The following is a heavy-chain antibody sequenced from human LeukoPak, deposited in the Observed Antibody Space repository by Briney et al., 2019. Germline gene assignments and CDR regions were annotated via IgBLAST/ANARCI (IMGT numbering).Heavy chain of an antibody. V-gene: IGHV3-11*04. CDR1: GFAFSDYY. D-gene: IGHD2-15*01. Sequence: GGSLRLSCAASGFAFSDYYMSWIRQAPGKGLEWVSYISSSGSTIYYADSVKGRFTISRDNAKNSLYLQMNSLRDEDTAVYYCAREPXSGGGCYSGYDFWGQGTLVTVSS. CDR2: ISSSGSTI. CDR3: AREPXSGGGCYSGYDF. J-gene: IGHJ4*02.